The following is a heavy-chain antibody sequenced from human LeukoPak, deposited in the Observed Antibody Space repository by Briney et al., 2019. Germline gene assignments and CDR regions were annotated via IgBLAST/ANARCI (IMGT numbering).Heavy chain of an antibody. J-gene: IGHJ3*02. CDR3: ARDFPHYDYVWGSYRPLMNDAFDI. CDR1: GYTFTSYG. V-gene: IGHV1-18*01. D-gene: IGHD3-16*02. CDR2: ISAYNGNT. Sequence: ASVKVSCKASGYTFTSYGISWVRQAPGQGREWMGLISAYNGNTNYAQKLQGRVTMTTDTSTSTAYMELRSLRSDDTAVYYCARDFPHYDYVWGSYRPLMNDAFDIWGQGTMVTVSS.